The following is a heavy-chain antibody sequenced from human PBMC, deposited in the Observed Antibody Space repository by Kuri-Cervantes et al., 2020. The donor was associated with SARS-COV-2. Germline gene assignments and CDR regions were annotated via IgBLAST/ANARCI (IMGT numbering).Heavy chain of an antibody. V-gene: IGHV3-23*01. CDR1: GFTFSSYA. Sequence: GGSLRLSCAASGFTFSSYAMSWVRQAPGKGLEWVSAISGSGGSTYYADSVKGRFTISRDNSKNTLYLQMNSLRAEDTALYYCARDRTVAEQFHDAFDIWGLGTMVTVSS. CDR3: ARDRTVAEQFHDAFDI. J-gene: IGHJ3*02. D-gene: IGHD1/OR15-1a*01. CDR2: ISGSGGST.